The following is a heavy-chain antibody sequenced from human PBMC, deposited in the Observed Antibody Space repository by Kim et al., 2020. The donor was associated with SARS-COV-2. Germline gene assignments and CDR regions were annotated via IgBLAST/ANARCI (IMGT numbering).Heavy chain of an antibody. CDR3: ARDVAALDC. J-gene: IGHJ4*02. CDR2: MYNSGST. Sequence: SETLSLTCTVSGDSISHYFWSWIRQAPGKGLEWIGYMYNSGSTDYNPSLKSRVTISVDTSKNQFSLKLRYVTAADTAVYYCARDVAALDCWGQGTRVTVSS. CDR1: GDSISHYF. D-gene: IGHD6-25*01. V-gene: IGHV4-59*01.